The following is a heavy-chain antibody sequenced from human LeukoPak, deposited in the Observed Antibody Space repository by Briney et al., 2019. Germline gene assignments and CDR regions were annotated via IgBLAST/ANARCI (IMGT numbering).Heavy chain of an antibody. CDR1: GFTFSNHW. CDR3: TRGLSPSEAFDI. CDR2: INKDGSNT. J-gene: IGHJ3*02. V-gene: IGHV3-74*01. D-gene: IGHD5/OR15-5a*01. Sequence: PGGSLRLSCAVSGFTFSNHWMHWVRQAPGKGLAWLSRINKDGSNTIYADSVKGRFTSFRDNAMNTLYLQMNSLRAEDTAVYYCTRGLSPSEAFDIWGQGTMVTVS.